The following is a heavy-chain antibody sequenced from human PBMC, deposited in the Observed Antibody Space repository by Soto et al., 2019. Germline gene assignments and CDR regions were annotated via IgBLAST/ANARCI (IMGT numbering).Heavy chain of an antibody. Sequence: EVQLLESGGGLVQPGGSLRLCCAASGFTFSTFTMSWVRQTPGKGLEWVAAISGSGDSTSYADSVKDRFTIARDNSKSTSYLQMNSLRAEDTAIYYCARSYRGGDYHFGFWGQGTLVTVSS. CDR3: ARSYRGGDYHFGF. J-gene: IGHJ4*02. CDR1: GFTFSTFT. D-gene: IGHD4-17*01. V-gene: IGHV3-23*01. CDR2: ISGSGDST.